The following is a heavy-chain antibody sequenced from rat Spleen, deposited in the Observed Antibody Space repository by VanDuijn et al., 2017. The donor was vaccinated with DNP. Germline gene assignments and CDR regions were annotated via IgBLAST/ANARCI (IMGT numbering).Heavy chain of an antibody. CDR2: IGSDGYAP. V-gene: IGHV5-22*01. J-gene: IGHJ2*01. CDR1: GFTFSDYY. Sequence: EVQLVESGGGLVQPGRSLKLSCAASGFTFSDYYMAWVRQAPTKGLEWVAYIGSDGYAPYYGDSVKGRFTISRDNAENTVYLRMSSLRSEDTATYYCASWAPIAPISTSNYWGQGVMVTVSS. D-gene: IGHD1-2*01. CDR3: ASWAPIAPISTSNY.